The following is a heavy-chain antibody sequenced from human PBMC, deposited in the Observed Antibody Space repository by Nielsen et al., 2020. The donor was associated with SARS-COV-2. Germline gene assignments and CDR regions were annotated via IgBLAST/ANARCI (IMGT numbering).Heavy chain of an antibody. D-gene: IGHD5-12*01. Sequence: ASVKVSCKASGYTFTSYGISWVRQAPGQGLEWMGWISAYNGNTNYAQKLQGRVTMTTDTSTSTAYMELSSLRSEDTAVYYCASERGYSGYDRGTFDYWGQGTLVTVSS. CDR2: ISAYNGNT. V-gene: IGHV1-18*01. J-gene: IGHJ4*02. CDR3: ASERGYSGYDRGTFDY. CDR1: GYTFTSYG.